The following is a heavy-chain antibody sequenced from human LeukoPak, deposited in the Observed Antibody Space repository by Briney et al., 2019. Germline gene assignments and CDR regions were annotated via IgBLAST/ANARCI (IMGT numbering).Heavy chain of an antibody. CDR1: GFTFRSYS. J-gene: IGHJ4*02. CDR2: ISSGSSSI. CDR3: ASSYGSGSCDY. D-gene: IGHD3-10*01. V-gene: IGHV3-48*01. Sequence: GGSLRLSCAASGFTFRSYSMNWVRQAPGKGLEGISYISSGSSSIYYADSVKGRFTISRDNAKNSLYLQMNSLRAEDTAVYYCASSYGSGSCDYWGQGTLVTVSS.